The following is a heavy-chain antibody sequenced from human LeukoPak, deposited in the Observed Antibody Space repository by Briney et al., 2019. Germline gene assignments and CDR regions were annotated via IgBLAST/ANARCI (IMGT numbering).Heavy chain of an antibody. V-gene: IGHV4-59*12. Sequence: PSETLSLTCTVSGGSISSYYWSWIRQPPGKGLEWIGYIYYSGSTNFNPSLKSRVTISVDTSKNQFSLKLSSVTAADTAVYYCARGDYGSGSYYLDDWGQGTLVTVSS. J-gene: IGHJ4*02. CDR3: ARGDYGSGSYYLDD. D-gene: IGHD3-10*01. CDR1: GGSISSYY. CDR2: IYYSGST.